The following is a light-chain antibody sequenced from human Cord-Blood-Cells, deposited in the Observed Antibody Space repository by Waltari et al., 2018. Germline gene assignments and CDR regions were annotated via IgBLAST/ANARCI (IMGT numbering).Light chain of an antibody. CDR3: SSYTSSSTR. Sequence: QSALSKPASAPGSHGHSLTISCTGTSSDSGGYNYVSWYQQHPGKAPKLMIYDVSNRPSGVSNRFSGSKSGNTASLTISGLQAEDEADYYCSSYTSSSTRFGGGTKLTVL. CDR2: DVS. V-gene: IGLV2-14*01. J-gene: IGLJ2*01. CDR1: SSDSGGYNY.